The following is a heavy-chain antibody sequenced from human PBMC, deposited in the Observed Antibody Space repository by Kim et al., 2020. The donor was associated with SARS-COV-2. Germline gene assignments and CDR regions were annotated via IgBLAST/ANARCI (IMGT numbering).Heavy chain of an antibody. D-gene: IGHD3-10*01. Sequence: GGSLRLSCAASGFTFSSYGMHWVRQAPGKGLEWVAVIWYDGSNKYYADSVKGRFTISRDNSKNTLYLQMNSLRAEDTAVYYCARDGWRTERITMVREVIRRYYMDVWGKGTTVTVSS. J-gene: IGHJ6*03. V-gene: IGHV3-33*01. CDR3: ARDGWRTERITMVREVIRRYYMDV. CDR2: IWYDGSNK. CDR1: GFTFSSYG.